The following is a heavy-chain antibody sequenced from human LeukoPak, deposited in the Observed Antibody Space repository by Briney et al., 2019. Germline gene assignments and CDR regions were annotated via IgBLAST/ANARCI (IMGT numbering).Heavy chain of an antibody. CDR2: ISSSGSTI. V-gene: IGHV3-48*03. CDR3: ARETCSGGSCYFDY. D-gene: IGHD2-15*01. J-gene: IGHJ4*02. CDR1: GFTFSSYE. Sequence: GGSLRLSCAASGFTFSSYEMNWVRQAPGKGLEWVSYISSSGSTIYYADSAKGRFTISRDNAKNSLYLQMNSLRAEDTAVYYCARETCSGGSCYFDYWGQGTLVTVSS.